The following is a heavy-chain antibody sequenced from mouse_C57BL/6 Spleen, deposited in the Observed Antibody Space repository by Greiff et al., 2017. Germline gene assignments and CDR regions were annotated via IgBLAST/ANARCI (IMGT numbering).Heavy chain of an antibody. CDR1: GYTFTDYY. D-gene: IGHD2-4*01. V-gene: IGHV1-26*01. CDR2: INPNNGGT. J-gene: IGHJ3*01. Sequence: EVQLQQSGPELVKPGASVKISCKASGYTFTDYYMNWVKQSHGKSLEWIGDINPNNGGTSYNQKFKGKATLTVDKSSSTAYMELRSLTSEDSAVYYCAQGGYDYASFAYWGQGTLVTVSA. CDR3: AQGGYDYASFAY.